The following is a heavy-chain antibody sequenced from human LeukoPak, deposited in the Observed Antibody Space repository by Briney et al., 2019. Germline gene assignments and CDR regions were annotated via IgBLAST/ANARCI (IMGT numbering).Heavy chain of an antibody. V-gene: IGHV3-33*01. CDR2: MWYDASRQ. J-gene: IGHJ4*02. CDR1: GFIFSNYG. D-gene: IGHD3-10*01. Sequence: GRSLRLSCTASGFIFSNYGMHWVRQAPGKGLEWVAGMWYDASRQDYADAVKGRFIISRDSSTLYLQMNSLRAEDTAVYYCARDRSFGSADDWGQGTLVTVSS. CDR3: ARDRSFGSADD.